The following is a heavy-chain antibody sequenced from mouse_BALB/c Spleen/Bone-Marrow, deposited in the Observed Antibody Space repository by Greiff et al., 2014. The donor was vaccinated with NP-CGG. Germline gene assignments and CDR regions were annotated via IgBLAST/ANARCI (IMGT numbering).Heavy chain of an antibody. CDR2: INPYNGGT. V-gene: IGHV1S30*01. J-gene: IGHJ3*01. CDR1: GYSFTGYY. Sequence: VQLQQSGPELVKPGPSVKISCKASGYSFTGYYVHWVKQSHGKSLEWIGEINPYNGGTSYNQKFKGKATLTVDTSSSTAFMELHSLTSEDSLVYYCARRLYGNYAYWGQGTLVTVSA. D-gene: IGHD2-10*02. CDR3: ARRLYGNYAY.